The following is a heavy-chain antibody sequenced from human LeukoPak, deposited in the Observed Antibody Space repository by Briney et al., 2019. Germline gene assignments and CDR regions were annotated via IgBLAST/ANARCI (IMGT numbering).Heavy chain of an antibody. D-gene: IGHD5-18*01. J-gene: IGHJ4*02. Sequence: PGGSLRLSCAASGFTFDDYGMNWVRQAPGKGLEWISGISFNGGGTGYADSVKGRFTISRDNSKNSLYLQMNSLRADDTAVYYCARDPRGSSFGTGDYWGQGTLATVSS. CDR2: ISFNGGGT. CDR1: GFTFDDYG. V-gene: IGHV3-20*04. CDR3: ARDPRGSSFGTGDY.